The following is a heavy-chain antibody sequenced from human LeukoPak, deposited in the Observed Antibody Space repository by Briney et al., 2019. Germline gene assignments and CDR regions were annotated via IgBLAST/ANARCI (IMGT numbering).Heavy chain of an antibody. CDR2: IGRSGDDI. Sequence: GGSLRPSCAVSGLTFDSYEFNWVRQAPGQGREGVSYIGRSGDDIYYAPSVRGRITMSRDNAKSSLFLQMNSLRAEDTAVYYCAREEATSGGDCYDYWGQGTLVTVSS. CDR3: AREEATSGGDCYDY. V-gene: IGHV3-48*03. J-gene: IGHJ4*02. D-gene: IGHD2-15*01. CDR1: GLTFDSYE.